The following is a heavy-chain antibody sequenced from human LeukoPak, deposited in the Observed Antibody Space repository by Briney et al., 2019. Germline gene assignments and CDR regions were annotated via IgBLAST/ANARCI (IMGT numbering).Heavy chain of an antibody. CDR2: INPNSGGT. CDR3: ARGPYRIVVVPAAITSFDY. D-gene: IGHD2-2*01. J-gene: IGHJ4*02. Sequence: GASVKVSCRASGYTFTGYYMHWVRQAPGQGLEWMGWINPNSGGTNYAQKFQGRVTMTRDTSISTAYMELSRLRSDDTAVYYCARGPYRIVVVPAAITSFDYWGQGTLVTVS. V-gene: IGHV1-2*02. CDR1: GYTFTGYY.